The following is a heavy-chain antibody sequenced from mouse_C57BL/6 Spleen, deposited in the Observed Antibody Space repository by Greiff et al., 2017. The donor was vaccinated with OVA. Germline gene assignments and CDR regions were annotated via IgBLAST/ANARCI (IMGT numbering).Heavy chain of an antibody. V-gene: IGHV1-64*01. CDR2: IHPNSGST. CDR1: GYTFTSYW. J-gene: IGHJ4*01. Sequence: VKLQQPGAELVKPGASVKLSCKASGYTFTSYWMHWVKQRPGQGLEWIGMIHPNSGSTNYNEKFKSKATLTVDKSSSTAYMQLSSLTSEDSAVYYCAREYYSNYGYAMDYWGQGTSVTVSS. CDR3: AREYYSNYGYAMDY. D-gene: IGHD2-5*01.